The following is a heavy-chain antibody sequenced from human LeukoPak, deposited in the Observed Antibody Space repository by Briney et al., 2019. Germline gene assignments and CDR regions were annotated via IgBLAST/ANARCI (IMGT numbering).Heavy chain of an antibody. D-gene: IGHD6-6*01. Sequence: PGGSLRLSCAASGFTFSSYAMSWVRQAPGKGLEWVANIKQDGSEKYYVDSVKGRFTISRDNAKNSLYLQMNSLRAEDTAVYYCARVMYSSSGYYYYYYMDVWGKGTTVTVSS. J-gene: IGHJ6*03. CDR3: ARVMYSSSGYYYYYYMDV. V-gene: IGHV3-7*01. CDR2: IKQDGSEK. CDR1: GFTFSSYA.